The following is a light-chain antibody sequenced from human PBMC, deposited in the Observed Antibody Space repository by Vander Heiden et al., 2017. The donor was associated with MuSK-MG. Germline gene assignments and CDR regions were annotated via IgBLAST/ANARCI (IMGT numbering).Light chain of an antibody. CDR1: NIGSKR. CDR3: QVWDSSSDHRVV. CDR2: DDS. V-gene: IGLV3-21*02. Sequence: SYVLTQPPSVSVAPGQTARLTCGGNNIGSKRVHWYQQKPGQAPVLVVYDDSDRPPGIPERFSGSNSGNTATLTISRVEAGDEADYYCQVWDSSSDHRVVFGGGTKLTVL. J-gene: IGLJ2*01.